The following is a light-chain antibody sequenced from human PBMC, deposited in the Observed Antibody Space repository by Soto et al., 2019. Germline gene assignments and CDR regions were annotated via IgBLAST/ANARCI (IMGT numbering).Light chain of an antibody. CDR3: QKYDRAPFT. CDR1: QTINKY. CDR2: TSS. J-gene: IGKJ3*01. Sequence: DIQMTQSPSSLSASVGDRVTITCRASQTINKYLNWYQQKPGKAPKLLIYTSSTLASGVPSRFSGSRPGTNFTLTISSLQAEDFATYYCQKYDRAPFTFGPGTKVDIK. V-gene: IGKV1-39*01.